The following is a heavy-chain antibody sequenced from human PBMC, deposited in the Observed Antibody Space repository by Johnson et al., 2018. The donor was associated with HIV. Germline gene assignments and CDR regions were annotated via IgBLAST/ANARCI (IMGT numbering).Heavy chain of an antibody. CDR1: GFTFSDAW. Sequence: VQVVESGGVVVQPGGSLRLSCAASGFTFSDAWMTWVRQAPGKGLEWVGRIKSRTDGGTIDYAASVNGRFPFSRDDSKNTVYLQMSTLRGVVTAVYYCARDWNSDYGDPEGTLDIRGQGTMVTVSS. V-gene: IGHV3-15*01. CDR2: IKSRTDGGTI. D-gene: IGHD4-17*01. CDR3: ARDWNSDYGDPEGTLDI. J-gene: IGHJ3*02.